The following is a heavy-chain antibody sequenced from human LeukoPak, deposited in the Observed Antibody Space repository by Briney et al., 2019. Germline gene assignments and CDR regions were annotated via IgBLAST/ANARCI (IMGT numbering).Heavy chain of an antibody. J-gene: IGHJ4*02. Sequence: PGGSLRLSCSASGYTFGSYAMHWVRQAPGRGLEWVAIISSDGNKKYYADSVKGRFTISRDNAKNSLYLQMNSLRAEDTAVYYCARNVLLWFGGLVRVGAFDYWGQGTLVTVSS. V-gene: IGHV3-30*04. D-gene: IGHD3-10*01. CDR1: GYTFGSYA. CDR3: ARNVLLWFGGLVRVGAFDY. CDR2: ISSDGNKK.